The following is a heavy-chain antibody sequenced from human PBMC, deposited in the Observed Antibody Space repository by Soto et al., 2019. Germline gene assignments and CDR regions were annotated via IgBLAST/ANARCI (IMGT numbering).Heavy chain of an antibody. V-gene: IGHV1-18*01. D-gene: IGHD5-18*01. Sequence: QVQLVQSGAEVKKPGASVKVSCKASGYTFTSYGISWVRQAPGQGLEWMGWISAYNGNTNYAQKLQGRVTMTTDTSTSTAYMELRSLRSDDTTVYYCARDRRGYSYGTGDYFDYWGQGTLVTVSS. CDR1: GYTFTSYG. CDR3: ARDRRGYSYGTGDYFDY. J-gene: IGHJ4*02. CDR2: ISAYNGNT.